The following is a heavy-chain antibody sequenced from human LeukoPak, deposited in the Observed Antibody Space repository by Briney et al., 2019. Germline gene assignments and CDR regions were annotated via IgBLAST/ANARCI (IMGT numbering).Heavy chain of an antibody. CDR2: ISSRGDTE. V-gene: IGHV3-30*12. D-gene: IGHD6-6*01. J-gene: IGHJ3*02. CDR3: ARDQRVFSYDAFDI. CDR1: DFTFSMFG. Sequence: PGGSLRLSCAESDFTFSMFGMHWVRQAPGKGLEWVAVISSRGDTEDYRDSVKGRFTISRDNAKNTLYLQMNSLRAEDTAVYYCARDQRVFSYDAFDIWGQGTMVTVSS.